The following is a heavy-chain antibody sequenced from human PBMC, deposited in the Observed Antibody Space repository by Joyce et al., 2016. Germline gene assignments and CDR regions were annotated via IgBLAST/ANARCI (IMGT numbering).Heavy chain of an antibody. D-gene: IGHD3-10*01. CDR1: GFTFSSYW. CDR3: ATVRDYYGSGSQPLDY. Sequence: EVQLVESGGGLVQPGGSLRLSCAASGFTFSSYWMSWVRQDPGKGLEWGANIKQDGREKYYVDSVKGRFTISRDNAKNSLYLQMNSLRAEDTAVYYCATVRDYYGSGSQPLDYWGQGTLVTVSS. J-gene: IGHJ4*02. CDR2: IKQDGREK. V-gene: IGHV3-7*01.